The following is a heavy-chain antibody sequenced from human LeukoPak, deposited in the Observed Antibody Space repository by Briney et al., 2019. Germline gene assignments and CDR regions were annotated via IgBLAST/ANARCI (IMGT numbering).Heavy chain of an antibody. CDR3: ARDSGRDGYNYDDAFVM. Sequence: GGSLRLSCAASGFTFSSYSMNWVRQAPGKGLEGVSSISSSSSYIYYAGSVKGRFTISRDNAKNSLYLQMNSLRAEDTAVYYCARDSGRDGYNYDDAFVMWRHGTMVTVSS. CDR2: ISSSSSYI. D-gene: IGHD5-24*01. V-gene: IGHV3-21*01. J-gene: IGHJ3*02. CDR1: GFTFSSYS.